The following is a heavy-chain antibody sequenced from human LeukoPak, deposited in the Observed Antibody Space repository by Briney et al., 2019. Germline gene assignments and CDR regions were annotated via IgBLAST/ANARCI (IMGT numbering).Heavy chain of an antibody. CDR3: AKDLWFRTTSMAAAGTDY. Sequence: GRSLRLSCAASGFTFSSYGMHWVRQAPGKGLEWVAVISYDGSNKYYADSVKGRFTISRDNSKNMLYLQMNSLRPEDTAVYYCAKDLWFRTTSMAAAGTDYWGQGTLVTVSS. D-gene: IGHD5-18*01. CDR1: GFTFSSYG. V-gene: IGHV3-30*18. J-gene: IGHJ4*02. CDR2: ISYDGSNK.